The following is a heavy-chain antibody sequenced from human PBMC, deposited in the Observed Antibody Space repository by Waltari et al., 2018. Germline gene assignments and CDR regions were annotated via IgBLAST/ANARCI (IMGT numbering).Heavy chain of an antibody. CDR2: ISYDGSNK. J-gene: IGHJ4*02. CDR3: ARDISRDDFDY. CDR1: GFTFSSYA. D-gene: IGHD1-20*01. V-gene: IGHV3-30-3*01. Sequence: VQLVESGGGVIQPGRSLRLSCAASGFTFSSYAMHCVRQAPGKGLGWVAGISYDGSNKYYADSVKGRFTISRDNSKNTLYLQMNSLRAEDTAVYYCARDISRDDFDYWGQGTLVTVSS.